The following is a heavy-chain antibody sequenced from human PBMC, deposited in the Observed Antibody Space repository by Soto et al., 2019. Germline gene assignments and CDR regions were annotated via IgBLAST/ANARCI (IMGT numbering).Heavy chain of an antibody. V-gene: IGHV1-69*13. CDR2: IITIFGTA. Sequence: SVKVSCKASGGTFSSYAISWVRQAPGQGLEWMGGIITIFGTANYAQKFQGRVTITADESTSTAYMELSSLRSEDTAVYYCATKYSGSSSSSGGAVLRAGIYYYYYGMDVWGQGTTVTVSS. J-gene: IGHJ6*02. CDR1: GGTFSSYA. D-gene: IGHD1-26*01. CDR3: ATKYSGSSSSSGGAVLRAGIYYYYYGMDV.